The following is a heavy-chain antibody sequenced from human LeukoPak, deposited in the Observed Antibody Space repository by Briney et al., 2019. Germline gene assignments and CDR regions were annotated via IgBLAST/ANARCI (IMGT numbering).Heavy chain of an antibody. J-gene: IGHJ4*02. CDR1: GGSVSSGSYY. D-gene: IGHD3-22*01. CDR2: IYYSGTT. CDR3: ARGRSYDSSGYYYFFDD. Sequence: KPSETLSLTCTVSGGSVSSGSYYWSWIRQPPGQGLEWIGYIYYSGTTKYNPSLKSRVTISADTSKNQFSLKLSSVTAADTAVYYCARGRSYDSSGYYYFFDDWGQGTLVTVSS. V-gene: IGHV4-61*01.